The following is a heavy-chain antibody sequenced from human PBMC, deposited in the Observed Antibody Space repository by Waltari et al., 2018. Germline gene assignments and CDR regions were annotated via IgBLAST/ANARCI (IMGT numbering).Heavy chain of an antibody. CDR1: GFTFSTYN. CDR2: ISSSTTT. J-gene: IGHJ3*02. D-gene: IGHD5-12*01. CDR3: ARGRDGYIQDVFDI. V-gene: IGHV3-48*01. Sequence: EVQLVESGGGMVQPGESLRLSCAASGFTFSTYNMNWVRQAPGKGLEGVSYISSSTTTYYADYVKGRFTISRDNAKNSLYLQMNSLRAEDTALYYCARGRDGYIQDVFDIWGQGTMVSVSS.